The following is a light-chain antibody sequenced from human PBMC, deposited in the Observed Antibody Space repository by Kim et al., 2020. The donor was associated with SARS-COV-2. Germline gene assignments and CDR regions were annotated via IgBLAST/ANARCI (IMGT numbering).Light chain of an antibody. CDR2: GRN. J-gene: IGLJ2*01. V-gene: IGLV3-19*01. Sequence: SSELTQDPAASVALGQTVRITCQGDSLRSYYATWYQQKPRQAPLLVIFGRNNRPSGIPDRFSGSTSGNTASLTISGAQAEDEADFYCQSRDSGGNVVFGGGTQLTVL. CDR3: QSRDSGGNVV. CDR1: SLRSYY.